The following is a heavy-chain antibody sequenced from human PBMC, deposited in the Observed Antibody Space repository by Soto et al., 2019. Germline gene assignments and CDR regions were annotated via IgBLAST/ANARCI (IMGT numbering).Heavy chain of an antibody. V-gene: IGHV3-15*01. J-gene: IGHJ4*02. CDR3: TTDPHPFTMVRGVRPPRLYFDY. CDR1: GFTVSNAW. CDR2: IKSKTDGGTT. Sequence: GGSLRLSCAASGFTVSNAWMSWVRQAPGKGLEWVGRIKSKTDGGTTDYAAPVKGRFTISRDDSKNTLYLQMNSLKTEDTAVYYCTTDPHPFTMVRGVRPPRLYFDYWGQGTLVTVSS. D-gene: IGHD3-10*01.